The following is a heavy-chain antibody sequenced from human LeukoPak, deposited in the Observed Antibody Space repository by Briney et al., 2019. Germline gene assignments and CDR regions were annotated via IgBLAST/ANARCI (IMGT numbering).Heavy chain of an antibody. Sequence: GGSLRLSCAAYGLTVSSNYMTWVRQAPGKGLEWVSNIYAGGDTHYADSVRGRFTISRDNSNNTLYLQMNSLRAEDTAVYYCARYTFRAVDIWGQGTMVTVSS. CDR1: GLTVSSNY. CDR2: IYAGGDT. D-gene: IGHD3-16*01. J-gene: IGHJ3*02. V-gene: IGHV3-53*01. CDR3: ARYTFRAVDI.